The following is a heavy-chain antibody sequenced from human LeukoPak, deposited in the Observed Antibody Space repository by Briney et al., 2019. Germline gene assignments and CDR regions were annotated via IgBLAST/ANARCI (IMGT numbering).Heavy chain of an antibody. Sequence: ASVKVSCKASGYTFTGYYMHRVRQAPGQGLEWMGWINPNSGGTNYAQKFQGRVTMTRDTSISTAYMELSRLRSDDTAVYYCARGLFYYDSSGPGGIWGQGTMVTVSS. CDR2: INPNSGGT. D-gene: IGHD3-22*01. V-gene: IGHV1-2*02. CDR3: ARGLFYYDSSGPGGI. CDR1: GYTFTGYY. J-gene: IGHJ3*02.